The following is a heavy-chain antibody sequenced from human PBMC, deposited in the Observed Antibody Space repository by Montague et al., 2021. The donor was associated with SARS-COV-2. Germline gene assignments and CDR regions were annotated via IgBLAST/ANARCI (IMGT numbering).Heavy chain of an antibody. D-gene: IGHD6-13*01. V-gene: IGHV6-1*01. Sequence: CAISGDSVSTNNTTRNWVRQSPSGDLEWLGGTYFRSKWYKDYAVSVKSRITINPDTSKNQFSLQLKSVTPKDTAIYFCGRVFAPAGTFDFWGQGTLVTVSS. CDR2: TYFRSKWYK. J-gene: IGHJ4*02. CDR3: GRVFAPAGTFDF. CDR1: GDSVSTNNTT.